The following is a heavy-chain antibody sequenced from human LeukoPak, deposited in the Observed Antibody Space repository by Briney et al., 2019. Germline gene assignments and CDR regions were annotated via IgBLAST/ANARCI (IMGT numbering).Heavy chain of an antibody. D-gene: IGHD1-26*01. J-gene: IGHJ4*02. CDR3: TRWGPSPSDY. CDR1: GYIFINHG. Sequence: ASVKVSCKASGYIFINHGIAWVRQAPGQGLEYMAWISAYNGNTDYAQKFQGRVTMTTDTSTITAYMELRGLRFDDTAVYYCTRWGPSPSDYWGQGTLVTVSS. CDR2: ISAYNGNT. V-gene: IGHV1-18*01.